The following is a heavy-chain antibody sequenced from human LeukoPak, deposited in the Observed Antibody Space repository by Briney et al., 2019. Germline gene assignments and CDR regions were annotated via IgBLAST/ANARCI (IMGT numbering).Heavy chain of an antibody. D-gene: IGHD1-26*01. Sequence: GGSLRLSCAASGFTVSSYAMHWVRQPIGKGLEWVSALGIAGDTFYPGSVKGRFTVSRENARNSSYLQMNSLRADDTAMYYCARQMQSHGNFDSWGQGTLATVSS. CDR3: ARQMQSHGNFDS. CDR1: GFTVSSYA. J-gene: IGHJ4*02. V-gene: IGHV3-13*01. CDR2: LGIAGDT.